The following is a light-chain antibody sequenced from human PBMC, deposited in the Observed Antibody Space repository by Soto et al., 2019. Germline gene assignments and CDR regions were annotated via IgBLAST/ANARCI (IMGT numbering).Light chain of an antibody. CDR2: WAS. V-gene: IGKV4-1*01. CDR3: QQYYSSMYT. J-gene: IGKJ2*01. Sequence: DIVMTQSPDSLAVSLGERATINCKSSQSVLYSSNNRDSLAWYQQKPGLPPKLLIYWASIRASGVPDRFSGGGSGTDFTLTISDLQAEDVAVYYCQQYYSSMYTFGQATKLESK. CDR1: QSVLYSSNNRDS.